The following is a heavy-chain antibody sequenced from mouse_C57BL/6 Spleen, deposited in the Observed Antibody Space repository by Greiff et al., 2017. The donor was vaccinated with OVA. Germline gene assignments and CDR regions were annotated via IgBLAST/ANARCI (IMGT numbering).Heavy chain of an antibody. CDR3: ARPFYYGSSKGYYFDY. CDR2: ISSGSSTI. D-gene: IGHD1-1*01. CDR1: GFTFSDYG. V-gene: IGHV5-17*01. Sequence: DVQLVESGGGLVKPGGSLKLSCAASGFTFSDYGMHWVRQAPEKGLEWVAYISSGSSTIYYADTVKGRFTISRDNAKNTLFLQMTSLRSEDTAMYYCARPFYYGSSKGYYFDYWGQGTTLTVSS. J-gene: IGHJ2*01.